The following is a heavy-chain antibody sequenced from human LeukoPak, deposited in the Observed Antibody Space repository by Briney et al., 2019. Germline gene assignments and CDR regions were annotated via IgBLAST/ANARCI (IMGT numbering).Heavy chain of an antibody. J-gene: IGHJ4*02. V-gene: IGHV1-46*01. CDR2: IYPRDGST. Sequence: ASVKVSCKASGYTFTNNYLHWVRQAPGQGLEWMGMIYPRDGSTSYAQNFQGRVTVTWDTSTTTVHMELRGLRSEDTAVYYCARDQEGFDYWGQGTVVTVSS. CDR1: GYTFTNNY. CDR3: ARDQEGFDY.